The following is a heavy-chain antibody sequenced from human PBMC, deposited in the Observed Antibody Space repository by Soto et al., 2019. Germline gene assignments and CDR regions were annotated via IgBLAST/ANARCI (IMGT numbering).Heavy chain of an antibody. D-gene: IGHD6-19*01. CDR1: GGSISSGDYY. CDR2: SYYSGST. V-gene: IGHV4-30-4*01. J-gene: IGHJ4*02. CDR3: ARDRSGWYVRFGY. Sequence: QVQLQESGPGLVKPSQTLSLTCTVSGGSISSGDYYWRWIRQPPGQGLEWIGYSYYSGSTYYNPSLKSRVTISVDTSNNQFSLKLSSVTAADTAVYYCARDRSGWYVRFGYWGQGTLVTVSS.